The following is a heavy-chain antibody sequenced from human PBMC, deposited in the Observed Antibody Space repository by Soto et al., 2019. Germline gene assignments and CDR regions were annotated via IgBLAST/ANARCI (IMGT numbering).Heavy chain of an antibody. D-gene: IGHD5-18*01. CDR1: GFTFSSYS. Sequence: PGGSLRLSCAASGFTFSSYSMNWVRQAPGKGLEWVSYISSSSSTIYYADSVKGRFTISRDNAKNSLYLQMNSLRAEDTAVYYCARYSGHSYGPLDYGGQATLVTASS. V-gene: IGHV3-48*01. CDR2: ISSSSSTI. CDR3: ARYSGHSYGPLDY. J-gene: IGHJ4*02.